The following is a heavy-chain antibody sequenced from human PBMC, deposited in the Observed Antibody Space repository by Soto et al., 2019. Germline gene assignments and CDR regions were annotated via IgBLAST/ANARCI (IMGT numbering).Heavy chain of an antibody. Sequence: GGSLRLSCAASGFTFSSYSMNWVRQAPGKGLEWVSSISSSSSYIYYADSVKGRFTISRDNAKNSLYLQMNSLRAEDTAVYYCARDFEDIVVVPAAINWFDPWGQGTLVTVSS. CDR2: ISSSSSYI. CDR1: GFTFSSYS. D-gene: IGHD2-2*02. V-gene: IGHV3-21*01. CDR3: ARDFEDIVVVPAAINWFDP. J-gene: IGHJ5*02.